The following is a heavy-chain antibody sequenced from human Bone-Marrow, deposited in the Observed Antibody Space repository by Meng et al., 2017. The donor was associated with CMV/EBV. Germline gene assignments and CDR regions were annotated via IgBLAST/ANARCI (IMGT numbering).Heavy chain of an antibody. D-gene: IGHD2-2*01. CDR1: GFTFSNYR. CDR3: AKVGGYCSSTSCSDY. V-gene: IGHV3-23*01. J-gene: IGHJ4*02. Sequence: GESLKISCAASGFTFSNYRMNWVRQAPGKGLEWVSGISGSGGSTYYADSVKGRLTVSRDNSKNTLYLQMNSLRAEDTAVYYCAKVGGYCSSTSCSDYWGQGTLATVSS. CDR2: ISGSGGST.